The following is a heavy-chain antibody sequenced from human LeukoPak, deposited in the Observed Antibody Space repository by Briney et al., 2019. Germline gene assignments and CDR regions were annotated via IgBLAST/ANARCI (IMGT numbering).Heavy chain of an antibody. J-gene: IGHJ3*01. Sequence: GGSLRLSCAASGFTFSSYAMSWVRQAPGKGLEWVSAISGTGGSTYYTDSVKGRFTISRDNSKNTVYLQMNSLRVEDTAVYFCAKRGIIMIRGVSGSDVFDLWGQGTMVTVSS. CDR2: ISGTGGST. V-gene: IGHV3-23*01. D-gene: IGHD3-10*01. CDR3: AKRGIIMIRGVSGSDVFDL. CDR1: GFTFSSYA.